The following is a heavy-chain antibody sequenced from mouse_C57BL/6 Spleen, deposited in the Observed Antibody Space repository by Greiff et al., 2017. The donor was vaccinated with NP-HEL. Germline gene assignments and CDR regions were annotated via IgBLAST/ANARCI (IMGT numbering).Heavy chain of an antibody. V-gene: IGHV5-17*01. CDR2: ISSGSSTI. J-gene: IGHJ3*01. CDR3: ARDYGSTQFAY. CDR1: GFTFSDYG. Sequence: EVKLVESGGGLVKPGGSLKLSCAASGFTFSDYGMHWVRQAPEKGLEWVAYISSGSSTIYYADTVKGRFTISRDNAKNTLFLQMTSLRSEDTAMYYCARDYGSTQFAYWGQGTLVTVSA. D-gene: IGHD1-1*01.